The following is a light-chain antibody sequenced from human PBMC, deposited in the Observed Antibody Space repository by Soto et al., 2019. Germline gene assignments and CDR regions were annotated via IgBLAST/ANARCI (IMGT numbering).Light chain of an antibody. CDR2: WAS. Sequence: DIVMTQSPDFLAVSLGERATINCKSSQSVLYSSNNKNYLAWYQQKPGQPPKLLIYWASLRESGVPDRFSGSGSETDFTLTISSLQAEDVAVYYCQQYDTPPYTFGQGTKLEIK. CDR1: QSVLYSSNNKNY. CDR3: QQYDTPPYT. V-gene: IGKV4-1*01. J-gene: IGKJ2*01.